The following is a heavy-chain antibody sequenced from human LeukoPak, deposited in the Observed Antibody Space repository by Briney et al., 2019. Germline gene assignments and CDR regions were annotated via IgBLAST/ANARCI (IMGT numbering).Heavy chain of an antibody. CDR3: ASGSTVDYFDY. V-gene: IGHV4-39*07. J-gene: IGHJ4*02. Sequence: ASETLSLTCTVSGGSISSSSYYWGWIRQPPGKGLEWIGSIYYSGSTYYNPSLKSRVTISVDTSKNQFSLKLSSVTAADTAVYYCASGSTVDYFDYWGQGTLVTVSS. D-gene: IGHD2-2*01. CDR2: IYYSGST. CDR1: GGSISSSSYY.